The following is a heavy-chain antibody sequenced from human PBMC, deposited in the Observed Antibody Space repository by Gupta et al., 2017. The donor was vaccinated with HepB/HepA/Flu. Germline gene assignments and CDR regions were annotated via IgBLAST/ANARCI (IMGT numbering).Heavy chain of an antibody. J-gene: IGHJ4*02. Sequence: QVTLKESGPVLVKPTETLTLTCTVSGFSLSNGRMGVSWIRQPPAKALEWLAHILSNDEKSYSTSRKSRRTIFKDTSKRQVVRTMTNMDTVETATYDCARIQYYDISGYYHYYFDDGGLGTLVTVSS. V-gene: IGHV2-26*01. D-gene: IGHD3-22*01. CDR3: ARIQYYDISGYYHYYFDD. CDR2: ILSNDEK. CDR1: GFSLSNGRMG.